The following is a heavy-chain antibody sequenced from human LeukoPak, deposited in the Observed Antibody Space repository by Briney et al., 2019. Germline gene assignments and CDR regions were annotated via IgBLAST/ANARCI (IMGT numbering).Heavy chain of an antibody. Sequence: PSETLSLTCNVSGGSISSYYWSWIRQPPGKGLEWIGYIYYSGSTNYNPSLKSRVTISIDTSKNQFSLKMSSVTAADTAVYYCASHSSLEGYSSSWDRGFDYWGRGTLVTVSS. J-gene: IGHJ4*02. CDR3: ASHSSLEGYSSSWDRGFDY. CDR1: GGSISSYY. D-gene: IGHD6-13*01. CDR2: IYYSGST. V-gene: IGHV4-59*01.